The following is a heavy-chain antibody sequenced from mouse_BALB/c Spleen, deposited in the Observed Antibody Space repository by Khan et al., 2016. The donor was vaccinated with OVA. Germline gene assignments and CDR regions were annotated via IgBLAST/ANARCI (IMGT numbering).Heavy chain of an antibody. J-gene: IGHJ2*01. Sequence: EVQLQESGPGLVKPSQSLSLTCTVTGYSITSDYAWNWIRQFPGNKLEWMGYISYSGNTKYNPSLKNRISITRDTSKNQFFLQLNFVTIDDTATYYCARIQGGDFDYWGQGTTLTVSS. CDR3: ARIQGGDFDY. CDR1: GYSITSDYA. V-gene: IGHV3-2*02. D-gene: IGHD3-2*02. CDR2: ISYSGNT.